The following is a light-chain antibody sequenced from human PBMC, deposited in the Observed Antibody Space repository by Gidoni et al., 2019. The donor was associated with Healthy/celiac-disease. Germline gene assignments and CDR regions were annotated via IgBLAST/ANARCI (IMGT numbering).Light chain of an antibody. Sequence: EIVLTQSPATLSLSPGERATLSCRASQSVSSYLAWYQQKPDQAHRLLIYDASNRATGIPARFSGSGSGTDFTLTISSLEPEDFAVYYCQQRSNWLITFGQXTRLEIK. CDR1: QSVSSY. J-gene: IGKJ5*01. V-gene: IGKV3-11*01. CDR3: QQRSNWLIT. CDR2: DAS.